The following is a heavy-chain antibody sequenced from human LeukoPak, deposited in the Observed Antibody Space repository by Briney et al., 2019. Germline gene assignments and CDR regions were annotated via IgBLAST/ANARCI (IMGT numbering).Heavy chain of an antibody. D-gene: IGHD6-13*01. Sequence: PGGSLRLSCAASGFTFSDYYMSWIRQAPGKGLEWVSYISSSGSTIYYADSVKGRFTISRDNAKNSLYLQMNSLRAEDTAVYYCARVQNYVSSWYGGAALEDAFDIWGQGTMVTVSS. CDR3: ARVQNYVSSWYGGAALEDAFDI. CDR2: ISSSGSTI. V-gene: IGHV3-11*04. J-gene: IGHJ3*02. CDR1: GFTFSDYY.